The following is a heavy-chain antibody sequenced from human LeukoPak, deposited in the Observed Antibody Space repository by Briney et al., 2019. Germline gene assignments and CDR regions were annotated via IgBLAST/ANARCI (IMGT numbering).Heavy chain of an antibody. CDR2: INHSGST. J-gene: IGHJ3*02. CDR1: GGSFSGYY. Sequence: SETLSLTCAVYGGSFSGYYWSWIRQPPGKGLEWIGEINHSGSTNYNPSLKSRVTISVDTSKNQFPLKLSSVTAADTAVYYCASPHDSSTNDAFDIWGQGTMVTVSS. V-gene: IGHV4-34*01. CDR3: ASPHDSSTNDAFDI. D-gene: IGHD6-13*01.